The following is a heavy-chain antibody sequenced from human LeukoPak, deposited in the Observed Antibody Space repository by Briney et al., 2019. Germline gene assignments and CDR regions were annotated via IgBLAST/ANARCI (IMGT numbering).Heavy chain of an antibody. Sequence: GGSLRLSCAASGFTFSTYAMYWVRQAPGKGLDWVTVIWYDGSNKYYADSVKGRFTISRDNSKNTLYLQMNSLRADDTAVYYCAGGAYCSGGRCPGAFDIWGQGTMVTVSS. CDR2: IWYDGSNK. J-gene: IGHJ3*02. D-gene: IGHD2-15*01. V-gene: IGHV3-33*01. CDR3: AGGAYCSGGRCPGAFDI. CDR1: GFTFSTYA.